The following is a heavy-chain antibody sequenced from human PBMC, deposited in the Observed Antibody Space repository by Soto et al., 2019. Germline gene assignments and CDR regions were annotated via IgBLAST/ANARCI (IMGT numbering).Heavy chain of an antibody. CDR3: ARKYCGGDCYSGDAFAI. V-gene: IGHV1-8*01. Sequence: QVQLVQSGAEVKKPGASVKVSCKASGYTFTSYDINWVRQATGQGLEWMGWMNPNSGNTGYAQKFQGRVTMTRNTSISTAYMELSSLRSEDTAVYYCARKYCGGDCYSGDAFAIWGQGTMVTVSS. CDR1: GYTFTSYD. D-gene: IGHD2-21*02. CDR2: MNPNSGNT. J-gene: IGHJ3*02.